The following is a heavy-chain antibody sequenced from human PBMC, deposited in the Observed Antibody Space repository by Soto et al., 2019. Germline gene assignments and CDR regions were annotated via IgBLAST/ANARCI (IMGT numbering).Heavy chain of an antibody. V-gene: IGHV1-2*04. CDR3: ARSSGSYSKCFDP. D-gene: IGHD3-10*01. Sequence: QVRLVQSGAEARRPGASVKVSCKASGDSFTGYYVHWVRQAPGQGLEWMGWISLKSGSTNFAEKFRGWATVTRDTSTSTAYLELSSLTSNDTAVYYCARSSGSYSKCFDPWGQGTLVTVFS. CDR2: ISLKSGST. J-gene: IGHJ5*02. CDR1: GDSFTGYY.